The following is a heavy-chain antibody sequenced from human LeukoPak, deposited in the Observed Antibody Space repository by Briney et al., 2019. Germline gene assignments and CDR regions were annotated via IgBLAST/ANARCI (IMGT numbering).Heavy chain of an antibody. CDR3: ARDSYGITGTLGP. D-gene: IGHD1-7*01. J-gene: IGHJ5*02. CDR1: GFTISDYY. CDR2: ISNSGSII. V-gene: IGHV3-11*01. Sequence: GGSLRLSCAASGFTISDYYMSWIRQAPGKGLEWVSYISNSGSIIFYADPVKGRFTISRDNAKNSLYLQMNSLRAEDTAVYYCARDSYGITGTLGPWGKGTLVTVSS.